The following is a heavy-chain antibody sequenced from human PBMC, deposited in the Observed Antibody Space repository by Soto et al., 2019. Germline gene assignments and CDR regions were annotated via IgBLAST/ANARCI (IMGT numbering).Heavy chain of an antibody. V-gene: IGHV4-30-2*01. D-gene: IGHD4-17*01. J-gene: IGHJ4*02. Sequence: SETLSLTCAVSGGSISSGGYSWSWIRQPPGKGLEWIGYIYHSGGTYYNPSLTSRVTISADRSQNQFFLKLTSVTAADTAVYYCARSDGDFDYWGQGTLVTVSS. CDR3: ARSDGDFDY. CDR1: GGSISSGGYS. CDR2: IYHSGGT.